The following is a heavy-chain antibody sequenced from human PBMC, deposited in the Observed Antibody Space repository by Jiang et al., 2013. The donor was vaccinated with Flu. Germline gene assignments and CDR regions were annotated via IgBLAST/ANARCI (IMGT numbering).Heavy chain of an antibody. D-gene: IGHD3-3*01. V-gene: IGHV7-4-1*02. J-gene: IGHJ4*02. CDR1: GYIFTNYA. CDR2: INTNTGDP. CDR3: ARDESGTHYRY. Sequence: SELKKPGASVKVSCKASGYIFTNYAINWVRQAPGQGLEWMGWINTNTGDPTYAQGFTGRFVFSLDASVSTPYLQISSLKAEDTAVYYCARDESGTHYRYWGQGTLVTVSS.